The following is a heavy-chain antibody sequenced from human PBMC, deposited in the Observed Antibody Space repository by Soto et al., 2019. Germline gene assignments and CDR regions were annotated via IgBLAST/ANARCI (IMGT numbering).Heavy chain of an antibody. V-gene: IGHV1-18*01. CDR3: ERKNDYGDFDY. Sequence: ASVKVSCKASGYTFTSYGISWVRQAPGQGLEWMGWISAYSGNTNYAQKLQGRVTMTTDTSTSTAYMDLRSLRSDDTAVYYCERKNDYGDFDYWGQGTLVTVSS. D-gene: IGHD4-17*01. CDR2: ISAYSGNT. CDR1: GYTFTSYG. J-gene: IGHJ4*02.